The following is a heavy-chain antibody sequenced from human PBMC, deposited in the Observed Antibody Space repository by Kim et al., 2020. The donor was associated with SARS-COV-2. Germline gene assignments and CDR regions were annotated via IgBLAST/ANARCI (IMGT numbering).Heavy chain of an antibody. CDR2: DGGTT. D-gene: IGHD5-12*01. CDR3: TLFDYDY. J-gene: IGHJ4*02. V-gene: IGHV3-15*01. Sequence: DGGTTDYAAPVKGRFTISRDDSKNTPYLQMNSLKTEDTAVYYCTLFDYDYWGQGTLVTVSS.